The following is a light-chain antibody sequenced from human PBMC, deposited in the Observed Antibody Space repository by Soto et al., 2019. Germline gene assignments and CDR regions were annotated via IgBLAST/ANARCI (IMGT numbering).Light chain of an antibody. CDR1: QSVSSSY. CDR2: GAS. J-gene: IGKJ3*01. V-gene: IGKV3-20*01. CDR3: QQYGSSPRAPAFT. Sequence: EIVLTQSPGTLSLSPGERATLSCRASQSVSSSYLAWYQQKPGQAPRLLIYGASSSATGIPDRFSGSGSGTDFTLTISRLEPEDFAVYYCQQYGSSPRAPAFTFGPGTKVDIK.